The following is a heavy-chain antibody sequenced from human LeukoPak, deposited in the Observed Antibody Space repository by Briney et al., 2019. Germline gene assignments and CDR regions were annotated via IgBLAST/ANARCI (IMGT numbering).Heavy chain of an antibody. Sequence: TSETLSLTCTVSGGSISSYYWSWIRQPAGKGLEWIGRIYTSGSTNYNPSLKSRVTMSVDTSKNQFSLKLSSVTAADTAVYYCAGDFAYCSSTSCYNWFDPWGQGTLVTVSS. V-gene: IGHV4-4*07. CDR2: IYTSGST. J-gene: IGHJ5*02. CDR3: AGDFAYCSSTSCYNWFDP. CDR1: GGSISSYY. D-gene: IGHD2-2*01.